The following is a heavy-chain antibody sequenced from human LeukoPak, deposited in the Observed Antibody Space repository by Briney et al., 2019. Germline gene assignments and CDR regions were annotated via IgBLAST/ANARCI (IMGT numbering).Heavy chain of an antibody. CDR2: INHSGST. Sequence: SETLSLTCAVYGGSFSGYYRSWIRQPPGKGLEWIGEINHSGSTNYNPSLKSRVTISVDTSKNQFSLKLSSVTAADTAVYYCASYSRRRSQVGYYFDYWGQGTLVTVSS. J-gene: IGHJ4*02. CDR3: ASYSRRRSQVGYYFDY. CDR1: GGSFSGYY. D-gene: IGHD1-26*01. V-gene: IGHV4-34*01.